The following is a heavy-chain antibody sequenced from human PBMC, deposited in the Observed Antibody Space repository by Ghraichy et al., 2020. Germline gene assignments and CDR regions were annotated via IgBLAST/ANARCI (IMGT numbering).Heavy chain of an antibody. Sequence: SETLSLTCAVYGGSFSAYYWSWIRQPPGKGLEWIGEIKHSGSTKYNPSLKSRVTISVETSKNQLSLKLRSVTAADTAVYYCARVPFWGREVAFDIWGQGTMVTVSS. CDR1: GGSFSAYY. CDR3: ARVPFWGREVAFDI. D-gene: IGHD7-27*01. J-gene: IGHJ3*02. CDR2: IKHSGST. V-gene: IGHV4-34*01.